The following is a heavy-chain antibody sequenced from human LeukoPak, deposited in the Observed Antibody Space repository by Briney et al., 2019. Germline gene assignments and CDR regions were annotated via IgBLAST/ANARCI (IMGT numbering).Heavy chain of an antibody. CDR1: GFTFSSYA. CDR2: ISGSGGNT. CDR3: AKDRSGDCPCRFDP. J-gene: IGHJ5*02. V-gene: IGHV3-23*01. Sequence: PGGSLRLSCAASGFTFSSYAMSWVCQAPGKGLEWVSGISGSGGNTYYADSVKGRFTISRDNSKNTLYLQMNSLRVEDTAVYYCAKDRSGDCPCRFDPWGQGTLVTVSS. D-gene: IGHD2-21*02.